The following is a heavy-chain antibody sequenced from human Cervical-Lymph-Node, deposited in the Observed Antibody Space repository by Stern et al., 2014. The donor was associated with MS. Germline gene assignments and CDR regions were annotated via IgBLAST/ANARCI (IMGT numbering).Heavy chain of an antibody. D-gene: IGHD3-22*01. CDR3: SHSRGGITLIDYGMDV. CDR2: IYWNDDK. J-gene: IGHJ6*02. CDR1: GFSLSTSGVG. Sequence: QVTLRESGPTLVKPTETLTLTCTFSGFSLSTSGVGVGWIRQPPGKALEWLAFIYWNDDKRLSSFLKSRLTITKDTSKNQVVLTMTNMDPVDTATYYCSHSRGGITLIDYGMDVWGQGTTVTVSS. V-gene: IGHV2-5*01.